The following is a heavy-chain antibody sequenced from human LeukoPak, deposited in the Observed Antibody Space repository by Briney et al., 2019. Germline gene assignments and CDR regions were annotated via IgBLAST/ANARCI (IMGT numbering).Heavy chain of an antibody. J-gene: IGHJ6*03. CDR3: ARPSGGWYYYYMDV. CDR1: GYTFTSYH. D-gene: IGHD3-10*01. CDR2: MNPISGDT. V-gene: IGHV1-8*01. Sequence: ASVKVSCKASGYTFTSYHINWVPQATGQGLEWMGWMNPISGDTGYAQKFQGRVTMTRNTSISTAYMELSSLRSEDTAVYYCARPSGGWYYYYMDVWGKGTTVTVSS.